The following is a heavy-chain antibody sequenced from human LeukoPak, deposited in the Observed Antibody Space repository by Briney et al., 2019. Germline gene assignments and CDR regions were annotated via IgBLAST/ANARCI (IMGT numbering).Heavy chain of an antibody. D-gene: IGHD2/OR15-2a*01. V-gene: IGHV3-30*01. CDR2: ISYDGSNK. Sequence: GRSLRLSCAASGFTFSSYAMHWVRHAPDKGVEWVAVISYDGSNKYYADSVKGRFTITRDNSKNTLYLQMNSLRAEDTAVYYCARVGVYGAFDIWGQGTMVTVSS. CDR3: ARVGVYGAFDI. J-gene: IGHJ3*02. CDR1: GFTFSSYA.